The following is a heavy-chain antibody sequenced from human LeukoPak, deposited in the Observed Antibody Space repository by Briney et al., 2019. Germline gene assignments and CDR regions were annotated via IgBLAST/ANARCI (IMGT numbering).Heavy chain of an antibody. V-gene: IGHV3-30*18. D-gene: IGHD2-21*02. CDR3: AKAESCGGDCYSSYYYYMDV. CDR2: VSYDESHK. Sequence: PGGSLRLSCAASGFTFSSFGMHWVRQAPGKGLEWVAVVSYDESHKYYADSVKGRFTISRDNSKNTLYLQMNSLRAEDTAVYYCAKAESCGGDCYSSYYYYMDVWGKGTTVTISS. CDR1: GFTFSSFG. J-gene: IGHJ6*03.